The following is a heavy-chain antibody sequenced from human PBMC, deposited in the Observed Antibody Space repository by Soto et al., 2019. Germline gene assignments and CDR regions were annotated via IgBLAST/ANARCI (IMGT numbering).Heavy chain of an antibody. V-gene: IGHV3-53*01. D-gene: IGHD2-15*01. Sequence: EVQVVESGGGLIQPGGSLRLSCAASGFVVSEPYMSWVRQAPGRGLQWVSFTYSGGSTYYADSVKGRFTTSRDSSRNTLYLQMNSLRVKDTAVYYCARDCGGGSCYPALGAWGQGTLVTVSS. CDR2: TYSGGST. CDR3: ARDCGGGSCYPALGA. CDR1: GFVVSEPY. J-gene: IGHJ5*02.